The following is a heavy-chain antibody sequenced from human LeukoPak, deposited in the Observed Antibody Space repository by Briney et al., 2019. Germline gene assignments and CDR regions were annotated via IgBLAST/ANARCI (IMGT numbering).Heavy chain of an antibody. CDR1: GGTFSSYA. CDR3: ASLYYDILTGHQRNDY. V-gene: IGHV1-69*13. Sequence: SVKVSCKASGGTFSSYAISWVRQAPGQGLEWMGGIIPIFGTANHAQKFQGRVTITADESTSTAYMELSSLRSEDTAVYYCASLYYDILTGHQRNDYWGQGTLVTVSS. CDR2: IIPIFGTA. J-gene: IGHJ4*02. D-gene: IGHD3-9*01.